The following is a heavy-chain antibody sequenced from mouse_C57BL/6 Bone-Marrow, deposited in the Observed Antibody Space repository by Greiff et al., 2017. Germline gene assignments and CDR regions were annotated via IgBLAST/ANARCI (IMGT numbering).Heavy chain of an antibody. Sequence: EVQGVESGGDLVKPGGSLKLSCAASGFTFSSYGMSWVRQTPDKRLEWVATISSGGSYTYYPDSVQGRFTISRDNAKNTLYLQMSSLTSEDTAMYYCARHNLYYAMDYWGQGTSVTVSS. J-gene: IGHJ4*01. V-gene: IGHV5-6*01. CDR2: ISSGGSYT. CDR3: ARHNLYYAMDY. CDR1: GFTFSSYG.